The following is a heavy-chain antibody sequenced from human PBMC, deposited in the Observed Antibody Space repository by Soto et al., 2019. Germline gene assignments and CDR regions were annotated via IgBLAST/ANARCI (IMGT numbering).Heavy chain of an antibody. D-gene: IGHD2-8*01. CDR2: ISYDGSNK. V-gene: IGHV3-30-3*01. CDR3: ARDRYGTTYAFDI. J-gene: IGHJ3*02. CDR1: GFTFSSYA. Sequence: GGSLRLSCAASGFTFSSYAMHWVRQAPGKGLEWVAVISYDGSNKYYADSVKGRFTISRDNSKNTLYLQMNSLRAEDTAVYYCARDRYGTTYAFDIWGQGTMVTVSS.